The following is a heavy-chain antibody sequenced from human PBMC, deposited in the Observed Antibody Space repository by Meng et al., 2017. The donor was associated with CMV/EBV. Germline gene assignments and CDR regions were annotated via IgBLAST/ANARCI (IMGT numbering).Heavy chain of an antibody. CDR1: GFTFSSDW. D-gene: IGHD7-27*01. CDR3: ARDRLLGWFDP. J-gene: IGHJ5*02. CDR2: INSDGSST. V-gene: IGHV3-74*01. Sequence: EVQLVESGGGLVPPGGSLRPSCSASGFTFSSDWMHWVRQAPGKGLVWVSRINSDGSSTSYADSVKGRFTISRDNAKNTLYLQMNSLRAEDTAVYYCARDRLLGWFDPWGQGTLVTVSS.